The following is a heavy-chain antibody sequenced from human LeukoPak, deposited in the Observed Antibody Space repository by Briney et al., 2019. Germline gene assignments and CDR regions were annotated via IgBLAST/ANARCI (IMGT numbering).Heavy chain of an antibody. V-gene: IGHV1-18*01. CDR1: GYTFTSYG. CDR3: ARDRPTMVRGVPRLSGYFDY. J-gene: IGHJ4*02. Sequence: ASVKVSCKASGYTFTSYGISWVRQAPGQGLEWMGWISAYNGNTNYAQKLQGRVTMTTDTSTSTAYMELRSLRSDDTAVYYCARDRPTMVRGVPRLSGYFDYWGQGTLVTVSS. D-gene: IGHD3-10*01. CDR2: ISAYNGNT.